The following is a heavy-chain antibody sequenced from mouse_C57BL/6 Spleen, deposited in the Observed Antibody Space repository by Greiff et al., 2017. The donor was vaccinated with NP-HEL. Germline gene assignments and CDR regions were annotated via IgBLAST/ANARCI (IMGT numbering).Heavy chain of an antibody. CDR1: GYTFTSYW. Sequence: VQLQQSGAELAKPGASVKLSCKASGYTFTSYWMHWVKQRPGQGLEWIGYINPSSGYTKYNQKFKDKATLTADKSSSTAYMQLSSLTYEDSAVYYCARGYYGSSSWFACWGQGTLVTVSA. J-gene: IGHJ3*01. D-gene: IGHD1-1*01. CDR3: ARGYYGSSSWFAC. CDR2: INPSSGYT. V-gene: IGHV1-7*01.